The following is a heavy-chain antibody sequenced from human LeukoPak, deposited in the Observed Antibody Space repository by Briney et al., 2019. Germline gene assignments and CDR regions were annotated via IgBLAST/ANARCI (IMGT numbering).Heavy chain of an antibody. CDR3: ARETEMANLDY. CDR2: ISGSATTI. CDR1: GFGFSTYE. D-gene: IGHD5-24*01. V-gene: IGHV3-48*03. J-gene: IGHJ4*02. Sequence: GGSLRLSCAASGFGFSTYEMNWVRQAPGQGLEWVSYISGSATTIYYADSVRGRFTISRDNARNSLYLQMNSLRAEDTAVYYCARETEMANLDYWGQGTLVTVSS.